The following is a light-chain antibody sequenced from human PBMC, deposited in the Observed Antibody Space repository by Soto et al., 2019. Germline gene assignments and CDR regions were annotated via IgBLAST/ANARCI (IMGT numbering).Light chain of an antibody. V-gene: IGLV3-25*03. Sequence: SYELTQPPSVSVSPGQTARITCFGDALPKQYAYWYQQKPGQAPVLVIYKDSERPSGIPERFSGSSSGTRVSLTISGVQAEDEADYYCQSADSSGTCILFGGGTKVTVL. CDR3: QSADSSGTCIL. CDR2: KDS. J-gene: IGLJ2*01. CDR1: ALPKQY.